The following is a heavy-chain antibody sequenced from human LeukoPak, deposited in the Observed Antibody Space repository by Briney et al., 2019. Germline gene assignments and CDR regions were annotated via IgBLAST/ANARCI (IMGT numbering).Heavy chain of an antibody. Sequence: GGALRLSCAASGFTLSSYSMNWVRQAPGKGLEWVSSISSSSSYIYYADSVKGRFTISRDNAKNSLYLQMNSLRAEDTAVYYCARDREFQGFDPWGQGTLVTVSS. CDR1: GFTLSSYS. D-gene: IGHD3-10*01. CDR3: ARDREFQGFDP. CDR2: ISSSSSYI. V-gene: IGHV3-21*01. J-gene: IGHJ5*02.